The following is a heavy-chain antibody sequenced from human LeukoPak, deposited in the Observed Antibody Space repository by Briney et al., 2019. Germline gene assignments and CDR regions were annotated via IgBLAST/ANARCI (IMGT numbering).Heavy chain of an antibody. J-gene: IGHJ4*02. Sequence: GGSLRLSCAASGFTFDDYAMRWVRQAPGKGLEWVSGISWNSGSIGYADSVKGRFTISRDNAKNSLYLQMNSLRAEDTALYYCAKEESDWGQGTLVTVSS. CDR2: ISWNSGSI. CDR1: GFTFDDYA. V-gene: IGHV3-9*01. CDR3: AKEESD.